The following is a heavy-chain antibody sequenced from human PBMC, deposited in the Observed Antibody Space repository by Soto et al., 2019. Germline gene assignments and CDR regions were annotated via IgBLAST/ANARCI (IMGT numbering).Heavy chain of an antibody. V-gene: IGHV5-10-1*01. CDR1: GYSFTSYW. D-gene: IGHD2-8*01. CDR3: ARRCTNGVCYSDYYYGMDV. J-gene: IGHJ6*02. Sequence: PGGSLKISCKGSGYSFTSYWISWVRQMPGKGLEWMGRIDPSDSYTNYSPSFQGHVTISADKSISTAYLQWSSLKASDTAMYYCARRCTNGVCYSDYYYGMDVWGQGTTVTVSS. CDR2: IDPSDSYT.